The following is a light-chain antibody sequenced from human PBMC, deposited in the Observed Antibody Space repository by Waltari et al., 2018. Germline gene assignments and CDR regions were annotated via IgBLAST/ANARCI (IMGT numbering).Light chain of an antibody. J-gene: IGKJ1*01. CDR1: QYISTY. Sequence: DFQMTQSPSSLSASVGDRVTITCRASQYISTYLNWYQQKPGKGPKLLIYAASTLQSGVPIRFMGNGTWVSFSFTLSSLQLEDFATEHWQQGYDTPPTFGPGTKVEVK. CDR3: QQGYDTPPT. V-gene: IGKV1-39*01. CDR2: AAS.